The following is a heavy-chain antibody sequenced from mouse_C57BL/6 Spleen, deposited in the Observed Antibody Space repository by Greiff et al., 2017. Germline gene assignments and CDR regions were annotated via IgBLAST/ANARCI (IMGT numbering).Heavy chain of an antibody. CDR1: GFSLTSYG. J-gene: IGHJ4*01. V-gene: IGHV2-6*01. CDR3: ARGSSLYAMDY. Sequence: VKLMESGPGLVAPSPSLSITCTVSGFSLTSYGVDWVRQSPGKGLEWLGVIWGVGSTNYNSALKSRLSISKDNSKSQVFLKMNSLQTDDTAMYYCARGSSLYAMDYWGQGTSVTVSS. D-gene: IGHD1-1*01. CDR2: IWGVGST.